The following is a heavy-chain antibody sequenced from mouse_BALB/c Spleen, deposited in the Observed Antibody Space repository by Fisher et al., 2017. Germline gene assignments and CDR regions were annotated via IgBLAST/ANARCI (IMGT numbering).Heavy chain of an antibody. D-gene: IGHD1-2*01. J-gene: IGHJ4*01. V-gene: IGHV1-19*01. Sequence: KFKGKATLTVDKSSSTAYMELNSLTSEYSAVYYCARSITTAPYYAMDYWGQGTSVTVSS. CDR3: ARSITTAPYYAMDY.